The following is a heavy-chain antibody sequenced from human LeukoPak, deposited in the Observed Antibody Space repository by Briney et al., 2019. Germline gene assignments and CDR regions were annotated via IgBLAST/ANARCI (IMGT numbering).Heavy chain of an antibody. Sequence: GGSLRLSCAASGFTVSSNYMSWVRQAPGNGLEWVSVIYSGGSTYYADSVKGRFTISRDNSKNTLYLQMNSLRAEDTAVYYCAREPYYYDSSGFDYWGQGTLVTVSS. CDR1: GFTVSSNY. D-gene: IGHD3-22*01. CDR2: IYSGGST. CDR3: AREPYYYDSSGFDY. J-gene: IGHJ4*02. V-gene: IGHV3-66*01.